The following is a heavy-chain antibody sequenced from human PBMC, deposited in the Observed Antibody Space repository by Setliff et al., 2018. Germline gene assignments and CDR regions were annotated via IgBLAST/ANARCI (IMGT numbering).Heavy chain of an antibody. CDR3: SRDGGYRDDH. D-gene: IGHD5-12*01. J-gene: IGHJ4*02. CDR1: GFAFSSFW. V-gene: IGHV3-74*01. CDR2: INGDGSST. Sequence: GESLRLSCAASGFAFSSFWMHWVRQVPGKGLVWVSRINGDGSSTTYADSVKGRFTVSRDNAKNMLYLQMNSLRVEDTAVYYCSRDGGYRDDHWGQGTLVTVSS.